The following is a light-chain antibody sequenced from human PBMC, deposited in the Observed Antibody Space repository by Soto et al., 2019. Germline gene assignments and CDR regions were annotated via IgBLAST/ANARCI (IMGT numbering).Light chain of an antibody. CDR2: YKSDSDK. J-gene: IGLJ2*01. Sequence: QLVLTQPSSLSASPGASASLTCTLRSGINVGTYRIYWYQQKPGSPPQYLLRYKSDSDKQLGSGVPSRFSGSKDASANAGILFISGLQSEDEADYYCVIWHSSAYVFGGGTKVTVL. CDR3: VIWHSSAYV. V-gene: IGLV5-45*02. CDR1: SGINVGTYR.